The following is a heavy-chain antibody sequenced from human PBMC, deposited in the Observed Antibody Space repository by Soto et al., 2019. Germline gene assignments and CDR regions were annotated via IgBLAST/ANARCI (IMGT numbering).Heavy chain of an antibody. CDR2: IIPILGST. D-gene: IGHD2-8*01. CDR3: AKKNPHGDSNKAWLDP. CDR1: GGTFVSSA. J-gene: IGHJ5*02. Sequence: QVQLLQSGAELREPGSSVRVSCTPSGGTFVSSAFAWVRQAPGGKIEWMGGIIPILGSTKYAEKFLGRLTIRADDSSRPAYLELSSLTFDDTAVYFCAKKNPHGDSNKAWLDPWGQGTRVTVST. V-gene: IGHV1-69*01.